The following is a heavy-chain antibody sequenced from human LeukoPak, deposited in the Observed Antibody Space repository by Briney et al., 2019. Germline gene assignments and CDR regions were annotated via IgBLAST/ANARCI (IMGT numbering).Heavy chain of an antibody. CDR2: INSDGSST. Sequence: GGSLRLSSAASGFTFSSYWMHWVRQAPGKGLVWVSRINSDGSSTSYADSVKGRFTISRDNAKNTLYLQMNSLRAEDTAVYYCAREAQIAAAVDWGQGTLVTVSS. V-gene: IGHV3-74*01. CDR1: GFTFSSYW. J-gene: IGHJ4*02. CDR3: AREAQIAAAVD. D-gene: IGHD6-13*01.